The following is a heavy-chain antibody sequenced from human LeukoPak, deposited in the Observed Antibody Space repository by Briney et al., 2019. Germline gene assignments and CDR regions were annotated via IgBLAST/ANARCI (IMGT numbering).Heavy chain of an antibody. CDR2: INPNSGGT. V-gene: IGHV1-2*02. CDR1: GYTFTGYY. J-gene: IGHJ4*02. Sequence: ASVKVSCKASGYTFTGYYMHWVRRAPGQGLEWMGWINPNSGGTNYAQKFQGKVTMTRDTSISTAYMELSRLRSDDTAVYYCARGQGSYLTPPDYWGQGTLVTVSS. CDR3: ARGQGSYLTPPDY. D-gene: IGHD1-26*01.